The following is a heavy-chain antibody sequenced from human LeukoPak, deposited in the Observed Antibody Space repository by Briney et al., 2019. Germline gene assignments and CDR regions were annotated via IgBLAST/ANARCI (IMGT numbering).Heavy chain of an antibody. D-gene: IGHD3-9*01. Sequence: ASVKVSCKASGYTLTRYYMCWVRQAPGQGLEWMGIINPNVGSTSYAQKFQGRVTMTRDTSTSTVYMELSGLRSEDTAVYFCARGLDFDILTGPSYGMDVWGQGTTVTVSS. V-gene: IGHV1-46*01. CDR3: ARGLDFDILTGPSYGMDV. CDR2: INPNVGST. J-gene: IGHJ6*02. CDR1: GYTLTRYY.